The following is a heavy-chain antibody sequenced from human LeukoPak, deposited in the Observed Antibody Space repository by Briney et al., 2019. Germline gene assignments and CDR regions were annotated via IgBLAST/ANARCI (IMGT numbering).Heavy chain of an antibody. CDR2: INPNSGGT. V-gene: IGHV1-2*02. J-gene: IGHJ3*02. D-gene: IGHD4-23*01. CDR1: GYTFTGYY. Sequence: ASVKVSCKASGYTFTGYYMHWARQAPGQGLEWMGWINPNSGGTNYAQKFQGRVTMTRDTSISTAYMELSRLRSDDTAVYYCARDNAAVGAFDIWGQGTMVTVSS. CDR3: ARDNAAVGAFDI.